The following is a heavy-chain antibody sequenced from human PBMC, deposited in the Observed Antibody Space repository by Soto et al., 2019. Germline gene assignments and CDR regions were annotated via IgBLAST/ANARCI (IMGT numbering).Heavy chain of an antibody. J-gene: IGHJ3*02. D-gene: IGHD2-15*01. CDR1: GFTFSSYG. V-gene: IGHV3-33*01. Sequence: QVQLVESGGGVVQPGRSLRLSCAASGFTFSSYGMHWVRQALGKGLEWVAVIWYDGSNKYYADSVKGRFTISRDNSKNTLYLQMNSLRAEDTAVYYCARDLYLGYCSGGSCYSDAFDIWGQGTMVTVSS. CDR3: ARDLYLGYCSGGSCYSDAFDI. CDR2: IWYDGSNK.